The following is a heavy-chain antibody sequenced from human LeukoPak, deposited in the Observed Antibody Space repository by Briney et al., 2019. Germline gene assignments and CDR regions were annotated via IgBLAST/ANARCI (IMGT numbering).Heavy chain of an antibody. V-gene: IGHV4-59*01. CDR2: IYYSGST. D-gene: IGHD6-19*01. CDR3: ARDKGYSSGWKDAFDI. J-gene: IGHJ3*02. CDR1: GGSISSYY. Sequence: SETLSLTCTVSGGSISSYYWSWIRQPPGKGLEWIGYIYYSGSTNYNPSLKSRVTISVDTSKNQFSLKLSSVTAADTAVYYCARDKGYSSGWKDAFDIWGQGTMVTVSS.